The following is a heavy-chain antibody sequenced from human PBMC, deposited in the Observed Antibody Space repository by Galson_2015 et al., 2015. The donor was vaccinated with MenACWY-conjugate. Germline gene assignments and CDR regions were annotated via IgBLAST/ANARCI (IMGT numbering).Heavy chain of an antibody. CDR2: IIPIFGTA. CDR3: ARVGTAMPSYYYYYGMDV. D-gene: IGHD5-18*01. J-gene: IGHJ6*02. Sequence: SVKVSCKASGGTFSSYAISWVRQAPGQGLEWMGGIIPIFGTANYAQKFQGRVTITADESTSTAYMELSSLRSEDTAVYYCARVGTAMPSYYYYYGMDVWGQGTTVTVSS. V-gene: IGHV1-69*13. CDR1: GGTFSSYA.